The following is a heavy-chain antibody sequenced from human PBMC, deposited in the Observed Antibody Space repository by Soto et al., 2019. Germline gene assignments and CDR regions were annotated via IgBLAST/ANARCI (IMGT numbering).Heavy chain of an antibody. D-gene: IGHD2-2*01. V-gene: IGHV1-18*04. J-gene: IGHJ6*02. CDR2: ISAYNGNT. Sequence: GASVKVSCKASGYTFTSYYMHWVRQAPGQGLEWMGWISAYNGNTNYAQKLQGRVTMTTDTSTSTAYMELRSLRSDDTAVYYCAREWDLGYCSSTSCSRGYYYGMDVWGQGTTVTVSS. CDR3: AREWDLGYCSSTSCSRGYYYGMDV. CDR1: GYTFTSYY.